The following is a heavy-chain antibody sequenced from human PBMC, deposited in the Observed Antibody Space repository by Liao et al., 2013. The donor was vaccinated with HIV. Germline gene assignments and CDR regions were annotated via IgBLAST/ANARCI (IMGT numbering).Heavy chain of an antibody. D-gene: IGHD3-10*01. V-gene: IGHV4-61*02. CDR2: INTSGRT. J-gene: IGHJ6*03. CDR3: ARDSEELGIDYYYYYMDV. Sequence: QVQLQESGPGLVKPSQTLSLTCTVSGGSISSGSYYWSWIRQPAGKGLEWIGRINTSGRTNYNPSLKSRVTISVDTSKNQFSLKLSSVTAADTAVYYCARDSEELGIDYYYYYMDVWGKGTTVTVSS. CDR1: GGSISSGSYY.